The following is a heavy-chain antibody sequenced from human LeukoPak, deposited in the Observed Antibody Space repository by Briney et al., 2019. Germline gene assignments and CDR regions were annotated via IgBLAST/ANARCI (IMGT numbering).Heavy chain of an antibody. CDR1: GGSISSYY. J-gene: IGHJ5*02. Sequence: SETLSLTCTVSGGSISSYYWSWIRQPPGKGLEWIGYIYYSGSTNYNPSLKSRVTISVDTSKNQFSLKLSSVTAADTAVYYCARGVSSSWHGELARGYSYGSPSFDPWGQGTLVTVP. V-gene: IGHV4-59*01. D-gene: IGHD5-18*01. CDR3: ARGVSSSWHGELARGYSYGSPSFDP. CDR2: IYYSGST.